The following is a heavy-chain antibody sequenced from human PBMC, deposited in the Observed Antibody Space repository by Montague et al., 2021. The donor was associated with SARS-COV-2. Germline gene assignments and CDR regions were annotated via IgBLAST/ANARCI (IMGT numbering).Heavy chain of an antibody. J-gene: IGHJ4*02. Sequence: SETLSLTCAVYGGSFGDYKWTWIRQSPGKGLEWLGQISHSGSTNYNPSLKSRVTISVDTAKNQFSLKLTSVTVADTAVYYCTRCAPGYWDQGTTVTVSS. CDR2: ISHSGST. V-gene: IGHV4-34*01. CDR3: TRCAPGY. CDR1: GGSFGDYK.